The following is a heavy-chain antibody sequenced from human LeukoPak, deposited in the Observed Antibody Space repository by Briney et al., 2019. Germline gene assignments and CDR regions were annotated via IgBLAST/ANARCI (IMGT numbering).Heavy chain of an antibody. Sequence: GASVKVSCKASGYTFTGYYMRWVRQAPGQGLEWMGWINPNSGGTNYAQKFQGRVTMTRDTSISTAYMELSRLRSDDTAVYYCARARYDFWSGGTAPYMDVWGKGTTVTVSS. V-gene: IGHV1-2*02. J-gene: IGHJ6*03. CDR1: GYTFTGYY. D-gene: IGHD3-3*01. CDR3: ARARYDFWSGGTAPYMDV. CDR2: INPNSGGT.